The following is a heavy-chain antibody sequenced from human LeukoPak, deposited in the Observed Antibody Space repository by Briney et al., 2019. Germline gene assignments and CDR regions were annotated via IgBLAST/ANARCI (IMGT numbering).Heavy chain of an antibody. D-gene: IGHD6-13*01. V-gene: IGHV4-34*01. Sequence: SETLSLTCAVSGGSPRGDYCSWIRQPPRTGRKWIGEIDHSGSTNSNLYLTSQVTISVDTSKSQFSLKLSSVTAADTAVYYCARGVYSSSWVYWGQGTLVTVSS. CDR3: ARGVYSSSWVY. CDR1: GGSPRGDY. J-gene: IGHJ4*02. CDR2: IDHSGST.